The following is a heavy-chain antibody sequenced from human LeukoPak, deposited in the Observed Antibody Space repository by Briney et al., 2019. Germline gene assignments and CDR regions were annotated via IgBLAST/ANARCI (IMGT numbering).Heavy chain of an antibody. CDR3: MSDLDN. CDR1: GFTFSNAW. CDR2: IKTKGEGGTV. V-gene: IGHV3-15*01. J-gene: IGHJ4*02. Sequence: PGGSLRLSCATSGFTFSNAWMTWARQAQGKGLEWVGRIKTKGEGGTVDYAAPVKGRFTISRDDSKNTLYLQMNSLKTEDTAIYYCMSDLDNWGQGTLVTVSS.